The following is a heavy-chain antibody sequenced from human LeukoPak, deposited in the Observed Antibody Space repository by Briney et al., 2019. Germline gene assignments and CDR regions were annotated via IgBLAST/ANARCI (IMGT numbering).Heavy chain of an antibody. Sequence: SGGSLRLSCAASGFTFSSYAMHWVRQAPGKGLEYVSAISSNGGSTYYANSVKGRFTISRGNSKNTPYLQMGSLRAEDMAVYYCAREYSSGWHDAFDIWGQGTMVTVSS. J-gene: IGHJ3*02. CDR3: AREYSSGWHDAFDI. CDR2: ISSNGGST. V-gene: IGHV3-64*01. CDR1: GFTFSSYA. D-gene: IGHD6-19*01.